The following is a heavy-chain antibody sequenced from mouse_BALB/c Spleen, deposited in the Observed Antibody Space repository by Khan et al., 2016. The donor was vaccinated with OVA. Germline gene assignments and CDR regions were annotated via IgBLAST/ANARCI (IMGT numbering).Heavy chain of an antibody. D-gene: IGHD1-1*01. Sequence: EVELVESGGDLVKPGGSLKLSCAASGFTFSTYGMFWVRQTPDKRLEWVATVSTGGGYTYYPDSVKGRFTISRDNAKNTLYLQMSGLKSEDTAIFYCTRLAYYYDSEGFAYWGQGTLVTVSA. V-gene: IGHV5-6*01. J-gene: IGHJ3*01. CDR2: VSTGGGYT. CDR3: TRLAYYYDSEGFAY. CDR1: GFTFSTYG.